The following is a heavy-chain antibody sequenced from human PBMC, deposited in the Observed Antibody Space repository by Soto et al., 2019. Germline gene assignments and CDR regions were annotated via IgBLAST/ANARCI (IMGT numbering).Heavy chain of an antibody. Sequence: ASVKVSCKASGYTFTNYAIHWVRQAPGQRLEWMGWISAYNGNTNYAQKLQGRVTMTTDTSTSTAYMELRSLRSDDTAVYYCARNVFLRYFDWLFLSWFDPWGQGTLVTVSS. CDR3: ARNVFLRYFDWLFLSWFDP. CDR2: ISAYNGNT. J-gene: IGHJ5*02. D-gene: IGHD3-9*01. V-gene: IGHV1-18*01. CDR1: GYTFTNYA.